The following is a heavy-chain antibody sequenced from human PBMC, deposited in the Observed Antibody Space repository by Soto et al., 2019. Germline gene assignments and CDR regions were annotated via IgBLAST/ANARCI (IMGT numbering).Heavy chain of an antibody. V-gene: IGHV1-3*01. J-gene: IGHJ4*02. Sequence: ASVKVSCKASGYTFTSCAMHWVRQAPGQRLEWMGWINAGNGNTKYSQKFQGRVTITRDTSASTAYMELSSLRSEDTAVYYCARGCTNGVCGYFDYWGQGTLVTVSS. CDR2: INAGNGNT. CDR1: GYTFTSCA. D-gene: IGHD2-8*01. CDR3: ARGCTNGVCGYFDY.